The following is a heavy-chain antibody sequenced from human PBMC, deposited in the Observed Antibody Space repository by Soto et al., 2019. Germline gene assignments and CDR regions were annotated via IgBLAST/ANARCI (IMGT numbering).Heavy chain of an antibody. J-gene: IGHJ4*02. CDR1: GFSLSTSGVG. D-gene: IGHD6-6*01. CDR3: AHTVRIAAQYYFDY. Sequence: SGPTLVKPTQTLTLTCTFSGFSLSTSGVGVGWIRQPPGKALEWLALIYWNDDKRYSPSLKSRLTITKDTSKNQVVLTMTNMDPVDTATYYCAHTVRIAAQYYFDYWGQGTLVTVSS. V-gene: IGHV2-5*01. CDR2: IYWNDDK.